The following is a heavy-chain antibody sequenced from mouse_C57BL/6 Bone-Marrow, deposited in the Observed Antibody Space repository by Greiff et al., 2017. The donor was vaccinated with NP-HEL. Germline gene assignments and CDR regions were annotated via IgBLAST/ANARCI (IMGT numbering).Heavy chain of an antibody. V-gene: IGHV7-1*01. D-gene: IGHD2-3*01. CDR2: SRHKANDYTT. J-gene: IGHJ1*03. CDR1: GFTFSDFY. Sequence: EVNVVESGGGLVQSGRSLRLSCATSGFTFSDFYMEWVRQAPGKGLEWIAASRHKANDYTTEYSAYVKGRFIVSRDTSESILYLQMNALRAEDTAIYYCARDLEGYCGYFDVWGTGTTVTVSS. CDR3: ARDLEGYCGYFDV.